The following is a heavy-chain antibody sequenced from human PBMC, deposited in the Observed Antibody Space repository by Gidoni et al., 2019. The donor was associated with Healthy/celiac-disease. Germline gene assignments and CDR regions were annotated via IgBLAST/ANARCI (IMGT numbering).Heavy chain of an antibody. V-gene: IGHV4-61*02. J-gene: IGHJ4*02. Sequence: QVQLQESRPGLVKPSQTLSLTSPVSGGSISSGSYYWSWIRPPAGKGLEWIGRIYTSGSTNYNTSLKSRITISVDTSKNQFSLKLSSVTAADTDVYYCASSRGIAVAAHFNYWGQGTLVTVSS. CDR2: IYTSGST. CDR1: GGSISSGSYY. D-gene: IGHD6-19*01. CDR3: ASSRGIAVAAHFNY.